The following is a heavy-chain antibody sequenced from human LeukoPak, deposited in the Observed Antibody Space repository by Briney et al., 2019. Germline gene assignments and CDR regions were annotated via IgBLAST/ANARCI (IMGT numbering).Heavy chain of an antibody. V-gene: IGHV3-30*04. CDR2: ISYDGSNK. D-gene: IGHD3-10*01. J-gene: IGHJ3*02. CDR3: AKEGDYYGSGSYRDGFDI. Sequence: GGSLRLSCAASGFTFSSYAMHWVRKAPGKELEWVAVISYDGSNKYYADSVKGRFTISIDSFKNTLYLQMNSLRPEDTAVYYCAKEGDYYGSGSYRDGFDIWGQGTRATVSS. CDR1: GFTFSSYA.